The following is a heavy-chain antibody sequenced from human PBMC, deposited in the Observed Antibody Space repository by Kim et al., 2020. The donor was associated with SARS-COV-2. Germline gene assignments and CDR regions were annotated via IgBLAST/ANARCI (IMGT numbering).Heavy chain of an antibody. D-gene: IGHD3-9*01. CDR1: GFTFSSYG. J-gene: IGHJ6*02. CDR2: ISYDGSNK. Sequence: GGSLRLSCAASGFTFSSYGMHWVRQAPGKGLEWVAVISYDGSNKYYADSVKGRFTISRDNSKNTLYLQMNSLRAEDTAVYYCANDLVPQDILTGYYTGSYYYYGMDVWGQGTTVTVSS. CDR3: ANDLVPQDILTGYYTGSYYYYGMDV. V-gene: IGHV3-30*18.